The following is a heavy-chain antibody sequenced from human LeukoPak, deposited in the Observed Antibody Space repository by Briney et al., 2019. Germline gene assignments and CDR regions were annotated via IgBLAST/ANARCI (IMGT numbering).Heavy chain of an antibody. CDR2: MNPNSGNT. CDR1: GYTFTSYD. V-gene: IGHV1-8*01. D-gene: IGHD3-10*01. CDR3: ARRKGSPTRKQNWFDP. Sequence: ASVKVSCKASGYTFTSYDINWVRQATGQGLEWMGWMNPNSGNTGYAQKFQGRVTMTRNTSISTAYMELSSLRSEDTAVYYGARRKGSPTRKQNWFDPWGQGTLVTVSS. J-gene: IGHJ5*02.